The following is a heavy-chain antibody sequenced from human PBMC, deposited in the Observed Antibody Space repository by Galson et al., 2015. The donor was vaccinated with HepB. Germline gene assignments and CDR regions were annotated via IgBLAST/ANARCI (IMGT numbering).Heavy chain of an antibody. V-gene: IGHV1-46*03. CDR3: AVVVFGYFDY. D-gene: IGHD3-22*01. J-gene: IGHJ4*02. CDR1: GYTFTNYY. CDR2: INPLGGST. Sequence: SVKVSCKASGYTFTNYYVSWVRQAPGQGLEWIGLINPLGGSTVYADQFQDSVTMTSDTSTDTANLELNSLRLDDTSIYYCAVVVFGYFDYWGQGTLVTVSS.